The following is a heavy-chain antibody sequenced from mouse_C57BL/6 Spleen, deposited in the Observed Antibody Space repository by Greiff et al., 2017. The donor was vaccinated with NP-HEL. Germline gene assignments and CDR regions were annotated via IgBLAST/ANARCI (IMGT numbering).Heavy chain of an antibody. CDR3: ASDYGSRYYYAMDY. CDR1: GYAFSSSW. CDR2: IYPGDGDT. J-gene: IGHJ4*01. V-gene: IGHV1-82*01. D-gene: IGHD1-1*01. Sequence: VQLQQSGPELVKPGASVKISCKASGYAFSSSWMNWVKQRPGQGLEWIGRIYPGDGDTNYNGKFKGKATLTADKSSSTAYMHISILTSEDSSVYFCASDYGSRYYYAMDYWGQGTSVTVSS.